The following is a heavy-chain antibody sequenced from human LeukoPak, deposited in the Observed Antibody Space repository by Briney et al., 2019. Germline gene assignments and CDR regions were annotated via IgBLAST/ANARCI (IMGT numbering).Heavy chain of an antibody. CDR2: ISGSGGST. V-gene: IGHV3-23*01. D-gene: IGHD3-10*01. CDR1: GFTFSSYA. CDR3: AMKGGRGYYFDY. J-gene: IGHJ4*02. Sequence: GGSLRLSCAASGFTFSSYAMSWVRQAPGRGLEWVSAISGSGGSTYYADSVKGRFTIPRDNSKNTLYLQMNSLRAEDTAVYYCAMKGGRGYYFDYWGQGTLVTVSS.